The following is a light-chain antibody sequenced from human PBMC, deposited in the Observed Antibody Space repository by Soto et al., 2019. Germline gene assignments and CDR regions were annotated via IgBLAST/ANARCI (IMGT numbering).Light chain of an antibody. V-gene: IGKV3-15*01. CDR1: QSVSSN. J-gene: IGKJ1*01. CDR3: QQYNNWLWT. Sequence: EIVMTQSPATLSVSPGERATLSCRASQSVSSNLAWYQQKPGQAPRLLIYGASTRATGIPARFSGSGSGPEFTLTISSLQSEDFPVYYCQQYNNWLWTFGQGTKVQIK. CDR2: GAS.